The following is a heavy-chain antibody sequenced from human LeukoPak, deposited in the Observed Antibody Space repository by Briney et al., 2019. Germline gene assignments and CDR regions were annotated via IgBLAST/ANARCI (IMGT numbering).Heavy chain of an antibody. CDR3: ARSPQPADIVVVPAATPNAWGDWFDP. D-gene: IGHD2-2*01. CDR1: GGSISIYY. V-gene: IGHV4-4*07. J-gene: IGHJ5*02. Sequence: SETLSLTCTVSGGSISIYYWSWIRQPAGKGLEWIGRIYTSGSTSYNPSLKSRVTMSVDTSKNQFSLKLSSVTAADTAVYYCARSPQPADIVVVPAATPNAWGDWFDPWGQGTLVTVSS. CDR2: IYTSGST.